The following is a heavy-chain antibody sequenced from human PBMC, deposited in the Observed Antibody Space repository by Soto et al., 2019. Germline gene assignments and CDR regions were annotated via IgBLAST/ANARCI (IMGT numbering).Heavy chain of an antibody. CDR1: GDSVSSNSAT. CDR2: TYYRSKWYY. D-gene: IGHD3-10*01. V-gene: IGHV6-1*01. CDR3: ARALSGSYYIFDY. Sequence: SQTLSLTCAMSGDSVSSNSATWNWIRQSPSRGPEWLGRTYYRSKWYYDYAVSVKSRVSIDPDTAKNQLSLQLKSVTPEDTAVYYCARALSGSYYIFDYWGQGTSVTVSS. J-gene: IGHJ4*02.